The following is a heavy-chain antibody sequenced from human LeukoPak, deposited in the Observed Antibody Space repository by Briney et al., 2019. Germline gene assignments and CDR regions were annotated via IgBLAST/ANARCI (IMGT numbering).Heavy chain of an antibody. CDR1: GGSISSYY. CDR2: IYYSGST. J-gene: IGHJ5*02. D-gene: IGHD3-3*01. V-gene: IGHV4-59*01. Sequence: SETLSLTCTVSGGSISSYYWSWIRQPPGKGLEWIGYIYYSGSTNYNPSLKSRVIIAVDTSKNQFSLKLNSVTAADTAVYYWAREGTADDGVVIRPYNWFDPWGQGTLVTVSS. CDR3: AREGTADDGVVIRPYNWFDP.